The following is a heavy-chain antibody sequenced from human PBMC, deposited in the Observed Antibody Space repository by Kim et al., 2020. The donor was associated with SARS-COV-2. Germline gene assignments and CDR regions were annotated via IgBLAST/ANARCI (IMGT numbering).Heavy chain of an antibody. CDR3: ARGRRGPICSGGSCHFDY. CDR2: INHSGST. V-gene: IGHV4-34*01. J-gene: IGHJ4*02. Sequence: SETLSLTCAVYGGSFSGYYWSWIRQPPGKGLEWIGEINHSGSTNHNPSLKSRVTISVDTSKNQFSLKLSSVTAADTAVYYCARGRRGPICSGGSCHFDYWGQGPLAPASS. CDR1: GGSFSGYY. D-gene: IGHD2-15*01.